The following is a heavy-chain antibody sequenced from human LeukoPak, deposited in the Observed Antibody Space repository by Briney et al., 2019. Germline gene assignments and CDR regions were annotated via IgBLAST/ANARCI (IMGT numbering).Heavy chain of an antibody. CDR1: GYTFTTYG. J-gene: IGHJ4*02. CDR2: INVGNGNT. V-gene: IGHV1-3*01. Sequence: ASVKVSCKASGYTFTTYGIHWVRQAPGQRLGWVGWINVGNGNTKYSEKFQGRVTITRDTSASTAYMELSSLRSEDTAVYYCARDSAWLVNWGQGTLVTVSS. D-gene: IGHD6-19*01. CDR3: ARDSAWLVN.